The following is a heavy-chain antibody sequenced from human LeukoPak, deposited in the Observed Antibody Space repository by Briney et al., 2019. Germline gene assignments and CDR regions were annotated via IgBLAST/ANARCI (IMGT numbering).Heavy chain of an antibody. CDR3: AISRQGGYHH. V-gene: IGHV4-34*01. CDR1: GGSFSGYY. J-gene: IGHJ4*02. CDR2: INHSGST. D-gene: IGHD3-22*01. Sequence: SETLSLACAVYGGSFSGYYWSWIRQPPGQGLEWIGEINHSGSTNYNPSLKSRVTISVDTSKNQFSLKLSSVTAADTAVYYCAISRQGGYHHRGQGTLVTVSS.